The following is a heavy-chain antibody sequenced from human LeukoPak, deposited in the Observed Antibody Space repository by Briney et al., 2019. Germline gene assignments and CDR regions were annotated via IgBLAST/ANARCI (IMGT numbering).Heavy chain of an antibody. D-gene: IGHD3-10*01. J-gene: IGHJ3*02. CDR1: GFTGSSNY. CDR3: ARGVIRGIDAFDI. CDR2: SYSGGST. Sequence: TGGSLRLSCAASGFTGSSNYISWVRQAPGKGLECVSVSYSGGSTDYADSVKGRFTISRDNSKNTLYLQMNSLRTEDTAVYYCARGVIRGIDAFDIWGQGTMVTVSS. V-gene: IGHV3-66*02.